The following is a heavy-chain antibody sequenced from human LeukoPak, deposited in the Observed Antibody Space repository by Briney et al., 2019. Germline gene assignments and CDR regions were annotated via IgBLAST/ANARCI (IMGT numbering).Heavy chain of an antibody. CDR1: GFTFNTYP. J-gene: IGHJ4*02. D-gene: IGHD3-3*01. Sequence: PGGSLRLSCAASGFTFNTYPMHWVRQAPGKGLEWVAIISNDGSRKYYAHSVEGRFTISRDNSKNTLYLQMDSLRAEDTAVYYCARDRAWNYFDYWGQGTLVTVSS. CDR2: ISNDGSRK. V-gene: IGHV3-30*04. CDR3: ARDRAWNYFDY.